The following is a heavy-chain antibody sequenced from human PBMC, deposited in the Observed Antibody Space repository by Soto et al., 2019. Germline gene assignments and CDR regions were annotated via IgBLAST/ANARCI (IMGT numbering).Heavy chain of an antibody. D-gene: IGHD6-13*01. CDR1: ADSMSTGGYY. CDR3: SRGRGSTPLRD. CDR2: IYTTGTT. V-gene: IGHV4-31*02. Sequence: SETLSLTCTVSADSMSTGGYYWTWIRQHPGKGLEWIGHIYTTGTTYYSPSLESQVTMSIDKSSNRFSLNLSSVTAADTAVYYCSRGRGSTPLRDWGPGALVTVSS. J-gene: IGHJ4*02.